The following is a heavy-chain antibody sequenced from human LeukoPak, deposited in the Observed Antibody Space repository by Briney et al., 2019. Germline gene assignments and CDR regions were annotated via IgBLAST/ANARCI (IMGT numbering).Heavy chain of an antibody. CDR1: GYTFTSYG. CDR2: ISSNDGNT. Sequence: ASVKVSRKASGYTFTSYGISWVRQAPGQGLEWMGWISSNDGNTYYVQNFQGRVTMTTDTSTSTAYMELRSLRSDDTAVYYCARVDILTGYYFFDSWGQGTLVTVSS. J-gene: IGHJ4*02. V-gene: IGHV1-18*01. D-gene: IGHD3-9*01. CDR3: ARVDILTGYYFFDS.